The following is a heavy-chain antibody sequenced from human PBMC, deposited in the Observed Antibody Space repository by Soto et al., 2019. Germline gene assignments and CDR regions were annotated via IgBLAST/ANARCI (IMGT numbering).Heavy chain of an antibody. J-gene: IGHJ4*02. CDR3: VAELRGYCSSTRCYQGDY. Sequence: SGGSLRLSCSGPGFTFNNYAMTWVRQAPGRGLEWVSVFTTTGDTIYADSVKGRFTISRDNSKNTVFLQLTSLRADDTAVYYCVAELRGYCSSTRCYQGDYWGQGTLVTVSS. V-gene: IGHV3-23*01. D-gene: IGHD2-2*01. CDR2: FTTTGDT. CDR1: GFTFNNYA.